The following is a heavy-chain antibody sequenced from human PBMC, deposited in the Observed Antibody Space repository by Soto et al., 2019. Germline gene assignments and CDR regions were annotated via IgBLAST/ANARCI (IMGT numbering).Heavy chain of an antibody. CDR1: GGSFSGYY. V-gene: IGHV4-34*01. D-gene: IGHD2-15*01. CDR2: INHSGST. Sequence: SETLSLTCAVYGGSFSGYYWSWIRQPPGKGLEWIGEINHSGSTNYNPSLKSRVTISVDTSKNQFSLKLSSVTAADTAVYYCARGTGRIWGQGTLVTVSS. CDR3: ARGTGRI. J-gene: IGHJ4*02.